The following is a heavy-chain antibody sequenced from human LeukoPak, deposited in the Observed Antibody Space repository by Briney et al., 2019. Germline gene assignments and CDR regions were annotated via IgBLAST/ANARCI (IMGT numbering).Heavy chain of an antibody. CDR2: IYYSGST. CDR3: ARVKRYSYGYYYYGMDV. D-gene: IGHD5-18*01. V-gene: IGHV4-59*12. J-gene: IGHJ6*02. Sequence: PSETLSLTCTVSGGSISSYYWSWIRQPPGKGLEWIGYIYYSGSTNYNPSLKSRVTISVDTSKNQFSLKLSSVTAADTAVYYCARVKRYSYGYYYYGMDVWGQGTTVTVSS. CDR1: GGSISSYY.